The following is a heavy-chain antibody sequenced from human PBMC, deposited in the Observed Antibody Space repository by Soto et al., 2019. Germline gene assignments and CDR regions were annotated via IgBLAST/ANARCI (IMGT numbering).Heavy chain of an antibody. D-gene: IGHD5-18*01. V-gene: IGHV3-23*01. CDR3: ARIQLWSDVVDY. J-gene: IGHJ4*02. CDR1: GFTFSSYA. Sequence: PGGSLRLSCAASGFTFSSYAMSWVRQAPGKGLEWVSAISVSGGSTYYADSVKGRFTISRDNSKNTLYLQMNSLRAEDTAVYYCARIQLWSDVVDYWGQGTLVTVSS. CDR2: ISVSGGST.